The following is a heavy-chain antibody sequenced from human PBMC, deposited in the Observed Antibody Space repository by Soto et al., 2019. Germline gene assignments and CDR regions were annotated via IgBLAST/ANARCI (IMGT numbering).Heavy chain of an antibody. CDR1: GFTFSNYW. Sequence: EVQLVESGGGLVQPGGSLRLSCAVSGFTFSNYWMSWVRQAPGKGLEWVANIRQDGSEKYFVDSVKGRFTISRDNAKNSLSLQMNSLRAEDTAVYYCARDRGDYYPNFDYWGQGTLVTVSS. J-gene: IGHJ4*02. CDR3: ARDRGDYYPNFDY. D-gene: IGHD4-17*01. CDR2: IRQDGSEK. V-gene: IGHV3-7*03.